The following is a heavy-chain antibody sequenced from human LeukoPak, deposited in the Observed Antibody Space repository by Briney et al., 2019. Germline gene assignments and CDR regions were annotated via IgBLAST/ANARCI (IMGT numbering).Heavy chain of an antibody. J-gene: IGHJ4*02. D-gene: IGHD5-18*01. CDR3: ARLPDTAMVDGLDY. Sequence: PLETLSLTCAVYGGSFSGYYWSWIRQPPGKGLEWIGEINHSGSTNYNPSLKSRVTISVDTSKNQFSLKLSSVTAADTAVYYCARLPDTAMVDGLDYWGQGTLVTVSS. CDR2: INHSGST. V-gene: IGHV4-34*01. CDR1: GGSFSGYY.